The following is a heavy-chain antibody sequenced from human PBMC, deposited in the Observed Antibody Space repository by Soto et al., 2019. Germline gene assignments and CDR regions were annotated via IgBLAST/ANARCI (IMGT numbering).Heavy chain of an antibody. D-gene: IGHD2-21*01. V-gene: IGHV3-74*01. J-gene: IGHJ4*02. CDR1: GFTFSSYW. CDR2: ITSDGSNT. Sequence: EVQLVESGGGLVQPGGSLRLSCAASGFTFSSYWMHWVRQAPGKGLLWVSRITSDGSNTAYADSVKGRFAISRDNAKNTLYLHMSSLRTEDTGVYYCASLLWGDVKTDYWGQGTLVTVSS. CDR3: ASLLWGDVKTDY.